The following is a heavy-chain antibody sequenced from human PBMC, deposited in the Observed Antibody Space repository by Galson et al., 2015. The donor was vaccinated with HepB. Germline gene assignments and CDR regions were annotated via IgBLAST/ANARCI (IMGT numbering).Heavy chain of an antibody. CDR2: ISYDGGNK. V-gene: IGHV3-30-3*01. CDR3: ARGFGWSAHYFDY. D-gene: IGHD2-15*01. CDR1: GFTFRNYA. Sequence: SLRLSCAASGFTFRNYAVHWVRQAPGKGLEWVAIISYDGGNKYYTDSVKGRFTVSRDNSKNTLYLQMNSLRVEDTAVYYCARGFGWSAHYFDYWGQGTLVTVSS. J-gene: IGHJ4*02.